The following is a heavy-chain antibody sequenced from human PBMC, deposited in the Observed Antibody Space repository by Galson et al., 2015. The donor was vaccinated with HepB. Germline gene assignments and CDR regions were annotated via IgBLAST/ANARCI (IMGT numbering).Heavy chain of an antibody. Sequence: SVKVSCKASGGTFSSYAISWVRQAPGQGLEWMGGIIPIFGTANYAQKFQGRVTITADESTSTAYMELSSLRSEDTAVYYCARVSSGYQGAEEYFQHWGQGTLVTVSS. D-gene: IGHD3-22*01. CDR2: IIPIFGTA. CDR1: GGTFSSYA. CDR3: ARVSSGYQGAEEYFQH. J-gene: IGHJ1*01. V-gene: IGHV1-69*13.